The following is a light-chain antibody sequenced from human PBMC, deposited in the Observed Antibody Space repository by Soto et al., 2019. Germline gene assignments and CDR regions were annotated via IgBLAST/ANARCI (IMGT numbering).Light chain of an antibody. V-gene: IGKV1-9*01. CDR3: QQYHRYST. CDR2: AAS. CDR1: QGISSY. J-gene: IGKJ1*01. Sequence: IQLTQSPSSLSASVGDRVTITCRASQGISSYLAWYQQKPGKAPKLLIYAASTLQSGVPSRFSGSASGTEFTLTISYLESDDFATYYCQQYHRYSTFGQGTKVDIK.